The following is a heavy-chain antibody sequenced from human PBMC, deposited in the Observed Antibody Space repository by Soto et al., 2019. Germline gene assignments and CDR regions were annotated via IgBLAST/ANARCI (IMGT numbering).Heavy chain of an antibody. V-gene: IGHV3-73*02. CDR1: GFTFSGSA. J-gene: IGHJ6*02. Sequence: EVQLVESVGGLVQPGGSLKLSCAASGFTFSGSAMHWVRQASGKGLEWVGRIRSKANSYATAYAASVKGRFTISRDDSKNTAYLQMNSLKTEDTAVYYCALWSGTDVWGQGTTVTVSS. CDR3: ALWSGTDV. D-gene: IGHD3-3*01. CDR2: IRSKANSYAT.